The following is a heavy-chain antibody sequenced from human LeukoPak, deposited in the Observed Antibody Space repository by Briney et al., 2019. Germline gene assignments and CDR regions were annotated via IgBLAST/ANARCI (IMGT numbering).Heavy chain of an antibody. J-gene: IGHJ4*02. Sequence: PGGSLRLSCVVSGFTFSTHAMTWVRQAPGKGLERVSDISGPGGTTYYAASVKGRFTISRDNSKNTLYLQMNSLRAEDTAVYYCAKGYSYGYGSSAWGQGTLVTVSS. CDR1: GFTFSTHA. V-gene: IGHV3-23*01. D-gene: IGHD5-18*01. CDR3: AKGYSYGYGSSA. CDR2: ISGPGGTT.